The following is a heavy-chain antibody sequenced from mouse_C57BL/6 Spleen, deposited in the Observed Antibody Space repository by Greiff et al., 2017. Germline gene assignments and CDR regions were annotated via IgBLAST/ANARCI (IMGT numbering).Heavy chain of an antibody. J-gene: IGHJ2*01. CDR3: ARSYYGSSYGRDFDY. Sequence: QVQLQQSGPELVKPGASVKISCKASGYSFTSYYIHWVKQRPGQGLEWIGWIYPGSGNTKYNEKFKGKATLTADTSSSTAYMQLSSLTSEDSAVYYCARSYYGSSYGRDFDYWGQGTTLTVS. D-gene: IGHD1-1*01. V-gene: IGHV1-66*01. CDR1: GYSFTSYY. CDR2: IYPGSGNT.